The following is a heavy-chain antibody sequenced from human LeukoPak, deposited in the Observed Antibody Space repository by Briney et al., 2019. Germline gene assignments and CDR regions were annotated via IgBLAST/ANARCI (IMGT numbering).Heavy chain of an antibody. CDR1: GFTFSDYY. J-gene: IGHJ4*02. CDR2: ISGSGGST. D-gene: IGHD2-15*01. CDR3: AKDPGYCSGGSCYPGGY. Sequence: GGSLRLSCAASGFTFSDYYMSWIRQAPGKGLEWVSAISGSGGSTYYADSVKGRFTISRDNSKNTLYLQMNRLRAEDTAVYYCAKDPGYCSGGSCYPGGYWGQGTLVTVSS. V-gene: IGHV3-23*01.